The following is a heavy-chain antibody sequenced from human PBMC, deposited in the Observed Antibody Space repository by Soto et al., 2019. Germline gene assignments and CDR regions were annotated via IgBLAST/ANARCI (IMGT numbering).Heavy chain of an antibody. Sequence: QLQLVQSGAEVKKPGSSVKVSCKASGGTFSSYAISWVRQAPGQGLEWMGGIIPIFGTANYAQKFQGRVTITADKSTSTAYMELSSLRSEDTAVYYCARNPLQHIVVVTAIYYYGMDVWGQGTTVTVSS. CDR2: IIPIFGTA. J-gene: IGHJ6*02. D-gene: IGHD2-21*02. CDR1: GGTFSSYA. CDR3: ARNPLQHIVVVTAIYYYGMDV. V-gene: IGHV1-69*06.